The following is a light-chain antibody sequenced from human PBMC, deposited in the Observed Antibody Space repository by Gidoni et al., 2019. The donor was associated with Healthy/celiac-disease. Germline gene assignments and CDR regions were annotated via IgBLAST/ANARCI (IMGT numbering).Light chain of an antibody. V-gene: IGKV1-5*03. Sequence: DIQMTQSPSTLSASVGDSVTITCRASQSISSWLAWYQQKPGKAPKLLIYKASSLESGVPSRFSGSGSGTEFPLTISRLQPDDFATYYCQQYNSYHTFGQGTKLEIK. J-gene: IGKJ2*01. CDR1: QSISSW. CDR3: QQYNSYHT. CDR2: KAS.